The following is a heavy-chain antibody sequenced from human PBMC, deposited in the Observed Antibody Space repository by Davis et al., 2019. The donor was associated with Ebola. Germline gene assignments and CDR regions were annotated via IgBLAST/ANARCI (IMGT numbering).Heavy chain of an antibody. J-gene: IGHJ6*02. V-gene: IGHV3-30*02. Sequence: GESLKISCAASGFNFDGFDNYAMHWVRQAPGKGLEWVAFIRYDGSNKYYADSVKGRFTISRDNSKNTLYLQMNSLRAEDTAVYYCAKEGYCSGGSCYYIDYYYYYGMDVWGQGTTVTVSS. D-gene: IGHD2-15*01. CDR1: GFNFDGFDNYA. CDR3: AKEGYCSGGSCYYIDYYYYYGMDV. CDR2: IRYDGSNK.